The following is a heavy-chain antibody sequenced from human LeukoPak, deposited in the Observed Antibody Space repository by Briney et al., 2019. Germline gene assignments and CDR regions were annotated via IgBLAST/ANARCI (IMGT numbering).Heavy chain of an antibody. CDR2: IYYSGST. CDR1: GGSISSYY. V-gene: IGHV4-59*08. D-gene: IGHD3-10*01. J-gene: IGHJ3*02. Sequence: PSETLSLTCTVSGGSISSYYWSWIRQPPGKGLEWLGYIYYSGSTNYNPSLKSRVTISVDTSKNQFSLKLSSVTAADTAVYYCARIPPYYYGSGSLNAFDIWGQGTMVTVSS. CDR3: ARIPPYYYGSGSLNAFDI.